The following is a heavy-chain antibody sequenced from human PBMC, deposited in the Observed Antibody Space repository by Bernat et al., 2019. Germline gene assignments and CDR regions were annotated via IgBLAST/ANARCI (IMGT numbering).Heavy chain of an antibody. CDR3: AKDWTAAGISPFDY. V-gene: IGHV3-23*01. CDR1: GFTFSSYA. D-gene: IGHD6-13*01. J-gene: IGHJ4*02. Sequence: EVQLLESGGGLVQPGGSLRLSCAASGFTFSSYAMSWVRQAPGKGLEWVSAISGSGGSTYYADSVKGRFTISRDKSKNTLYLQMSSLRAEDTAVYYCAKDWTAAGISPFDYWGQGTLVTVSS. CDR2: ISGSGGST.